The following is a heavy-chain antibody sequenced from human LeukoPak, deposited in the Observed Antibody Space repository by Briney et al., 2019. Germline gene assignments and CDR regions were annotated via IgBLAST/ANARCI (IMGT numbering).Heavy chain of an antibody. CDR2: ISYDGSNK. Sequence: GGSLRLSCAASGFTFSSYAMHWVRQAPGKGLEWVAVISYDGSNKYYADSVKGRFTISRDNSKNTLYLQMNSLRAEDTAVYYCASLWFGELPFDYWGQGTLVTVSS. J-gene: IGHJ4*02. V-gene: IGHV3-30*04. CDR3: ASLWFGELPFDY. D-gene: IGHD3-10*01. CDR1: GFTFSSYA.